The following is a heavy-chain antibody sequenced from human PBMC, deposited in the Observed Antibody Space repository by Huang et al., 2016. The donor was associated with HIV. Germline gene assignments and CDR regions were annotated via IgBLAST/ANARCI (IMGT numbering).Heavy chain of an antibody. D-gene: IGHD3-22*01. CDR2: IVNNVGLM. Sequence: QGRLVESGGAVVKPGGSVRLSCAASGFLFSDYFLNWIRQVAWEVLEWISVIVNNVGLMYYSDFVGGRVTSSRDNSKNSVFLQMTSLRVEDTAVYYCARDMSSHFDTTSYTFDYGLDLWGQGTTVTVSS. V-gene: IGHV3-11*01. J-gene: IGHJ6*02. CDR3: ARDMSSHFDTTSYTFDYGLDL. CDR1: GFLFSDYF.